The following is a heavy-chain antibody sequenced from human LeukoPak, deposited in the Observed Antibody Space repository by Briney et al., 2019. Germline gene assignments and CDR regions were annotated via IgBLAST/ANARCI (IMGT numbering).Heavy chain of an antibody. CDR1: GGSISSNY. Sequence: SETLFLTCTVSGGSISSNYWSWIRQPPGKGLEWIGYIRSSGSTNYNPSLKSRVTISMDTSKNQFSLQLSSVTAADTAVYYCARDVTPATLWGQGTLVTVSS. D-gene: IGHD3-16*01. V-gene: IGHV4-59*01. CDR3: ARDVTPATL. CDR2: IRSSGST. J-gene: IGHJ4*02.